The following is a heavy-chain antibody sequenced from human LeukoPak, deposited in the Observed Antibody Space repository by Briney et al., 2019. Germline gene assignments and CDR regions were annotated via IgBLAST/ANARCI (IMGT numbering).Heavy chain of an antibody. D-gene: IGHD5-24*01. J-gene: IGHJ4*02. V-gene: IGHV1-69*04. CDR2: IIPIFGIA. Sequence: SVKVSFKASGGTFSSYAISWVRQAPGQGLEWMGRIIPIFGIANYAQKFQGRVTITADKSTSTAYMELSSLRSEDTAVYYCARKKVHGYNYTFDYWGQGTLVTVSS. CDR3: ARKKVHGYNYTFDY. CDR1: GGTFSSYA.